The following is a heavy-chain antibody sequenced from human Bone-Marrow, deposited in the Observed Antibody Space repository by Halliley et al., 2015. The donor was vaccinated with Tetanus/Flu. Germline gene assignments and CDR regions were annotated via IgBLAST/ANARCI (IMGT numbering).Heavy chain of an antibody. CDR3: AAIVVVVDATDY. CDR2: IWYDGSNK. D-gene: IGHD2-15*01. V-gene: IGHV3-33*01. Sequence: WVAVIWYDGSNKYYADSVKGRFTISRDNSKNTLYLQMNSLRAEDTAVYYCAAIVVVVDATDYWGQGTLVTVSS. J-gene: IGHJ4*02.